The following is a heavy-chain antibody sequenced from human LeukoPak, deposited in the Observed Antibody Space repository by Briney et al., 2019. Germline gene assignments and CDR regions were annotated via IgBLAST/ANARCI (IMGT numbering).Heavy chain of an antibody. J-gene: IGHJ4*02. D-gene: IGHD1-26*01. CDR3: ARDLILSGSYYEDFDY. CDR2: INPNSGGT. V-gene: IGHV1-2*02. Sequence: ASVKDSRKASGYTFTGYYMHWVRQAPGQELEWMGWINPNSGGTNYAQKFQGRVTMTRDTSISTAYMELSRLRSDDTAVYYCARDLILSGSYYEDFDYWGQGTLVTVSS. CDR1: GYTFTGYY.